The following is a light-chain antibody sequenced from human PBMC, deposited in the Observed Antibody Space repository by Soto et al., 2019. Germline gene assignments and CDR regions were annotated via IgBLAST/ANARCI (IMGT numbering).Light chain of an antibody. CDR2: SNN. J-gene: IGLJ2*01. CDR1: SSNIGSNT. V-gene: IGLV1-44*01. CDR3: AAWDDRLNGPV. Sequence: QPVLTQPPSASGTPGQRVTISCSGSSSNIGSNTVNWYQQLPGTAPKLLIYSNNQRPSGVPDRFSGSKSGTSASLAISGLPSEDEADYYCAAWDDRLNGPVFGGGTKLTVL.